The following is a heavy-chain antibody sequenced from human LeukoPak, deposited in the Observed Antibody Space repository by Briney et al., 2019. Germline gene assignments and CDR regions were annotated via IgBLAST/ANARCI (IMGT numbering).Heavy chain of an antibody. CDR1: GFTFSSNA. CDR2: MRYDGNTQ. J-gene: IGHJ6*03. CDR3: ARGGQINYYYMDV. V-gene: IGHV3-30*02. Sequence: SGGSLRLSCAASGFTFSSNAMHWVRQPPGKGLEWVAFMRYDGNTQYYVDSVKGRFTISRDNSKNTLYLQMNSLRAEDPAVYYCARGGQINYYYMDVWGKGTKVTVS.